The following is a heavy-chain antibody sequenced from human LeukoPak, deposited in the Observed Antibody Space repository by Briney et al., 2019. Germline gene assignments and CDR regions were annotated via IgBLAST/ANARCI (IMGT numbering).Heavy chain of an antibody. CDR1: GGSISGSSYH. V-gene: IGHV4-61*05. D-gene: IGHD3-10*01. CDR3: ARQVMVRGVSPYYYGMDV. CDR2: IYYSGST. Sequence: SETLSLTCTVSGGSISGSSYHWGWIRQPPGKGLEWIGYIYYSGSTNYNPSLKSRVTISVDTSKNQFSLKLSSVTAADTAVYYCARQVMVRGVSPYYYGMDVWGQGTTVTVSS. J-gene: IGHJ6*02.